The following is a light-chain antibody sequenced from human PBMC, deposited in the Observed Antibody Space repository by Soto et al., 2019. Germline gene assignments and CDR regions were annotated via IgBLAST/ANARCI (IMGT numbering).Light chain of an antibody. V-gene: IGLV1-44*01. CDR3: AAWDDSLNGVV. CDR1: SSNIGGNT. J-gene: IGLJ2*01. Sequence: QSVLTQPPSASGTPGQRVTLSCSGGSSNIGGNTVNWYQQLPVTAPKLLIYSNSQRPSVVPDRFSGSKPGTSASLAISGLQSEDEADYYCAAWDDSLNGVVFGGGTKLTVL. CDR2: SNS.